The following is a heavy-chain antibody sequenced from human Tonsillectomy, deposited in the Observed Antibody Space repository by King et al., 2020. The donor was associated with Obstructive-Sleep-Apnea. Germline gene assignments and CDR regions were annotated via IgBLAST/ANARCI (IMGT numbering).Heavy chain of an antibody. CDR1: GFTFSSYS. J-gene: IGHJ3*02. D-gene: IGHD3-10*01. V-gene: IGHV3-21*01. CDR3: ARDSHMVRGVIRVDAFDI. Sequence: VQLVESGGGLVKPGGSLRLSCAASGFTFSSYSMNWVRQAPGKGLEWVSSISSSSSFIYYAYSVKGRFTISRDNAKNSLYLQMNSLRAEDTAVYYCARDSHMVRGVIRVDAFDIWGQGTMVTVSS. CDR2: ISSSSSFI.